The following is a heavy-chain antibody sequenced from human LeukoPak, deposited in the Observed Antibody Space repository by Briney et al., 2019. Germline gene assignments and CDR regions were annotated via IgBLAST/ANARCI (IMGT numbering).Heavy chain of an antibody. D-gene: IGHD1-26*01. V-gene: IGHV4-39*07. CDR2: IYYSGST. CDR3: AREAKSGSYRLDAFDI. Sequence: GSLRLSCAASGFTFSSYWMGWIRQPPGKGLEWIGSIYYSGSTYYNPSLKSRVTISVDTSKNQFSLKLSSVTAADTAVYYCAREAKSGSYRLDAFDIWGQGTMVTVSS. J-gene: IGHJ3*02. CDR1: GFTFSSYW.